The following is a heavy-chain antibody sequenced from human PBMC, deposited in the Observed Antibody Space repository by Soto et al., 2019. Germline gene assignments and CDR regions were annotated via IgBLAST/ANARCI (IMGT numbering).Heavy chain of an antibody. CDR3: ARLAIPILTGNPTLNNWFDP. Sequence: PGESLKISCKGSGYSFTSYWIGWVRQMPGKGLEWMGIIYPGDSDTRYSPSFQGQVTISADKSISTAYLQWSSLKASDTAMYYCARLAIPILTGNPTLNNWFDPWGQGTLVTVSS. D-gene: IGHD3-9*01. CDR2: IYPGDSDT. V-gene: IGHV5-51*01. J-gene: IGHJ5*02. CDR1: GYSFTSYW.